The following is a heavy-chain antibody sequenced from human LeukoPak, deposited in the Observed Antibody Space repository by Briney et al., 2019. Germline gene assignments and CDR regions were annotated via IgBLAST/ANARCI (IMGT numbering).Heavy chain of an antibody. CDR2: INPSGGST. J-gene: IGHJ4*02. V-gene: IGHV1-46*01. Sequence: GGSLRLSCAASGFTFSRYWMHWVRQAPGQGLEWMGIINPSGGSTSYAQKFQGRVTMTRDTSTSTVYMELSSLRSEDTAVYYCARDPALGSGSYYFDYWGQGTLVTVSS. D-gene: IGHD1-26*01. CDR1: GFTFSRYW. CDR3: ARDPALGSGSYYFDY.